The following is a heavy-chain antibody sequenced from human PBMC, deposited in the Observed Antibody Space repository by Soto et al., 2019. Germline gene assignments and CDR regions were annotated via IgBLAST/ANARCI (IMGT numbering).Heavy chain of an antibody. CDR1: GFSFGDYW. CDR2: INEDGRE. J-gene: IGHJ4*02. CDR3: ARDLRLGAAAGFDY. V-gene: IGHV3-7*05. Sequence: EVHLVESGGGLVQPGGSLRLSCAASGFSFGDYWMSWVRQAPGKGLEWVANINEDGRESVRGRFTISRDNAKNSLYLQMNSLRAEDTAVYYCARDLRLGAAAGFDYWGQGTLVTVSS. D-gene: IGHD6-13*01.